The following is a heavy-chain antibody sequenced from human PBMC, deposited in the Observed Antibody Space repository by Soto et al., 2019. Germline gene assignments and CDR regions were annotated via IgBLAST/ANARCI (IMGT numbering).Heavy chain of an antibody. CDR3: ARHLDYYDSSGYFDY. V-gene: IGHV4-39*01. J-gene: IGHJ4*02. D-gene: IGHD3-22*01. Sequence: QSLTCTFSVGSTGSSSYYWAWIRQSPGKGLEWIGSRYYSGFTYYNPSLKSRVTISVDTSKKQFSLNLSSVTAADTAVYYCARHLDYYDSSGYFDYWGQGTLVTVSS. CDR2: RYYSGFT. CDR1: VGSTGSSSYY.